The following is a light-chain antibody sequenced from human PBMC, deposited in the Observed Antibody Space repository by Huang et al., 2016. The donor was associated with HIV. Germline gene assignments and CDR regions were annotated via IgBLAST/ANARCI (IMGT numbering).Light chain of an antibody. Sequence: EIVLTQSPGTLSLSPGERATLSCRAIQSVSSSYLTWYQQKPGQAPRLLIYGASSRATCIPDRFSGSGSGTDFTLTISRLEPEDFAVYYCQQYGSSPRTFGQGTNVEIK. CDR3: QQYGSSPRT. CDR2: GAS. CDR1: QSVSSSY. V-gene: IGKV3-20*01. J-gene: IGKJ1*01.